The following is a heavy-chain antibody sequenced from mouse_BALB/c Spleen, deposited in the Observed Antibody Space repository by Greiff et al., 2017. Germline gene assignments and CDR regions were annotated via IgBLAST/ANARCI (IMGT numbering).Heavy chain of an antibody. CDR3: ANNWGTIMITTYAMDY. Sequence: VQLQQSGPGLVAPSQSLSITCTVSGFSFTGYGVNWVRQPPGKGLEWLGMIWGDGSTDYNSALKSRLSISKDNSKSQVFLKMNSMQTTDTAMYYCANNWGTIMITTYAMDYWGQGTSVTVSS. CDR2: IWGDGST. D-gene: IGHD2-4*01. J-gene: IGHJ4*01. V-gene: IGHV2-6-7*01. CDR1: GFSFTGYG.